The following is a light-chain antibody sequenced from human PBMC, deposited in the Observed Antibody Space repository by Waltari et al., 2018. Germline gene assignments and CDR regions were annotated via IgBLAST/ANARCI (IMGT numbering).Light chain of an antibody. CDR1: QGISCY. V-gene: IGKV1-39*01. J-gene: IGKJ3*01. CDR3: QHTYTIPPT. CDR2: DAS. Sequence: DIQVTQSPSSLSASIGDSVTITCRASQGISCYLTWYQQKPGQAPKLLIYDASNLQSGVPSRFSGRGSGTDFTLSISTLQPEDFATYYCQHTYTIPPTFGPGTKVEVK.